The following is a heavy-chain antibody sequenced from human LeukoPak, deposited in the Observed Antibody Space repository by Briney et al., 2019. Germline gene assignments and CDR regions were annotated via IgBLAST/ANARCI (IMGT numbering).Heavy chain of an antibody. CDR2: IVVGSGNT. Sequence: GASVKVSCKASGFTFTSSAVQWVRQARGQRLEWMGWIVVGSGNTNYAQKFQERVTITRDMSTSTAYMELSSLRSEDTAVYYCAAVGLVVTRPGFDPWGQGTLVTVSS. D-gene: IGHD4-23*01. CDR1: GFTFTSSA. J-gene: IGHJ5*02. CDR3: AAVGLVVTRPGFDP. V-gene: IGHV1-58*01.